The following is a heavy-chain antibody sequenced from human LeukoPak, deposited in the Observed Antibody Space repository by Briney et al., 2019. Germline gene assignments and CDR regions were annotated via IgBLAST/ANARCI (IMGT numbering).Heavy chain of an antibody. V-gene: IGHV3-7*01. J-gene: IGHJ4*02. CDR3: ARDLRATTSPGSPQY. CDR2: IKQDGSEK. D-gene: IGHD1-1*01. CDR1: GCIFSSYW. Sequence: GGSLRLSCAGSGCIFSSYWMSWVRQAPGKGLEWVANIKQDGSEKYYVDSVKGRFTISRDNAKNSLYLQMNSLRAEHTAVYYCARDLRATTSPGSPQYWGQGTLVTVSS.